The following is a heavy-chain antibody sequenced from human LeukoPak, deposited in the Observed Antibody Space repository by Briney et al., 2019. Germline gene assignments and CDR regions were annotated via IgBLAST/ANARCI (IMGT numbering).Heavy chain of an antibody. J-gene: IGHJ4*02. Sequence: SETLSLTCNVSGASVSSYLWSWIRQSPGKGLEWIGYISYSGSTNYNPSLKSRVTISVDTSKNQFSLKLSSVTAADTAVYYCARDSYNTRGGDYWGQGTLVTVSS. CDR3: ARDSYNTRGGDY. V-gene: IGHV4-59*02. CDR2: ISYSGST. CDR1: GASVSSYL. D-gene: IGHD2-15*01.